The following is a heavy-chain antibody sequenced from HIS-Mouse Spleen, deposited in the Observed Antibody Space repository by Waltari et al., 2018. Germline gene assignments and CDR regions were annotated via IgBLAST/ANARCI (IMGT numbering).Heavy chain of an antibody. CDR2: INHSGST. Sequence: QVQLQQWGAGLLKPSETLSLTCAVHGGSFSGYYWSWTRQPPGKGLEWIGEINHSGSTNYNPSLKSRVTISVDTSKNKFSLKLSSVTAADTAVYYCARVNSSFDYWGQGTLVTVSS. CDR1: GGSFSGYY. D-gene: IGHD6-13*01. V-gene: IGHV4-34*01. J-gene: IGHJ4*02. CDR3: ARVNSSFDY.